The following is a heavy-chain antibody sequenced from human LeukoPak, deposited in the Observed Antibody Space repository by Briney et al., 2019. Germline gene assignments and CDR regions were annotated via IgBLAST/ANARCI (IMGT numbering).Heavy chain of an antibody. Sequence: SETLSLTCAVYGGSFSGYYWSWIRQPPGKGLEWIGEINHSGSTNYNPSLKSRVTISVDTSKNQFSLKLSSVTAADTAVYYCARGLGSSSWYHPWGQGTLVTVSS. CDR1: GGSFSGYY. CDR2: INHSGST. D-gene: IGHD6-13*01. V-gene: IGHV4-34*01. CDR3: ARGLGSSSWYHP. J-gene: IGHJ5*02.